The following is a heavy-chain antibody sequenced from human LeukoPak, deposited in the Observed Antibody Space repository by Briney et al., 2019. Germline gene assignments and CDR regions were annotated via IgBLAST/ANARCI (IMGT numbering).Heavy chain of an antibody. V-gene: IGHV4-59*01. CDR1: GXXXSYY. J-gene: IGHJ4*02. CDR2: IYYSGST. Sequence: GXXXSYYWSWIRQPPGXGLXWIGYIYYSGSTNXNPSLKSRVTISIDTSKNXFSLKLSSVTAADTAVYYCGXXXXXXXTXXTXLDYWGXGXLVTVSS. CDR3: GXXXXXXXTXXTXLDY.